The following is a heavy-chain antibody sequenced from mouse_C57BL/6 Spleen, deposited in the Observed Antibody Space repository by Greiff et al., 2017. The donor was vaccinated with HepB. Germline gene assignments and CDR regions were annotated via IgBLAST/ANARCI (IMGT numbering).Heavy chain of an antibody. D-gene: IGHD1-1*01. J-gene: IGHJ1*03. V-gene: IGHV1-69*01. CDR1: GYTFTSYW. Sequence: QVQLQQPGAELVMPGASVKLSCKGSGYTFTSYWMHWVKQRPGQGLEWIGEIDPSDSYTNYNQKFKGKSTLTVDKSSSTAYMQLSSLTSEDSAVYYCARVTTVVATRDWYFDVWGTGTTVTVSS. CDR3: ARVTTVVATRDWYFDV. CDR2: IDPSDSYT.